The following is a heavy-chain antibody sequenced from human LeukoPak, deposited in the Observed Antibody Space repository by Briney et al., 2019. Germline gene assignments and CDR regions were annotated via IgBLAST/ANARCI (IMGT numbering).Heavy chain of an antibody. CDR3: ARSYSSRWGAFDI. CDR1: GGSISSYY. V-gene: IGHV4-59*08. D-gene: IGHD6-13*01. J-gene: IGHJ3*02. CDR2: IYYSGST. Sequence: SETLSLTCTVSGGSISSYYWSWIRQPPVKGLEWIGYIYYSGSTNYNPSLKSRVTISVDTSKNQFSLKLSSVTAADTAVYYCARSYSSRWGAFDIWGQGTMVTVSS.